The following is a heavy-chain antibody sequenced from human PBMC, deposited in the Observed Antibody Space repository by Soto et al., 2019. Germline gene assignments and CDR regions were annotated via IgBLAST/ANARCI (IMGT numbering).Heavy chain of an antibody. CDR1: GFTLSSYW. CDR3: AREPGRPYGDYVDY. V-gene: IGHV3-7*01. Sequence: GGSLRLSCAASGFTLSSYWMSWVRQAPGKGLEWVANIKQDGSEKYYVDSVKGRFTISRDNAKNSLYLQMNSLRAEDTAVYYCAREPGRPYGDYVDYWGQGTLVTVS. D-gene: IGHD4-17*01. CDR2: IKQDGSEK. J-gene: IGHJ4*02.